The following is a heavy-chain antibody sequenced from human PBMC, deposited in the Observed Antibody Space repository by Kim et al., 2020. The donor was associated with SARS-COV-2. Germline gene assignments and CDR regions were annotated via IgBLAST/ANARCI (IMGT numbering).Heavy chain of an antibody. V-gene: IGHV4-39*01. D-gene: IGHD3-3*01. CDR2: IYYSGST. J-gene: IGHJ4*02. Sequence: SETLSLTCNVSGGSISSSSYYWGWIRQPPGKGLEWIGSIYYSGSTYYNPSLKSRVTISVDTSKNQFSLKLSSVTAADTAVYYCASNLFSITIFGVVTRYFDYWGQGTLVTVSS. CDR1: GGSISSSSYY. CDR3: ASNLFSITIFGVVTRYFDY.